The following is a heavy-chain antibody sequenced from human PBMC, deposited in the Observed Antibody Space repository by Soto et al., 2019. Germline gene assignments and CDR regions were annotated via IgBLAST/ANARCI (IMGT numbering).Heavy chain of an antibody. Sequence: AGGSLRLSCAASGFTVSSNYMSWVRQAPGKGLEWVSVIYSGGSTYYADSVKGRFTISRDNSKNTLYLQMNSLRAEDTAVYYCARDRVVPAASRNKYYYYYYGMDVWGQGTTVTVS. V-gene: IGHV3-53*01. CDR3: ARDRVVPAASRNKYYYYYYGMDV. CDR2: IYSGGST. D-gene: IGHD2-2*01. CDR1: GFTVSSNY. J-gene: IGHJ6*02.